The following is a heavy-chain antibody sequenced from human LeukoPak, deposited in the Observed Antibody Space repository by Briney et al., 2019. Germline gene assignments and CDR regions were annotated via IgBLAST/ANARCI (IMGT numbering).Heavy chain of an antibody. J-gene: IGHJ4*02. D-gene: IGHD3-3*01. CDR3: ARGKDHDFWNPFDH. CDR2: IDGSGGRP. V-gene: IGHV3-23*01. Sequence: GGSLRLSCAASGFTLSKYAMNWVRQTPGKGLEWVSGIDGSGGRPPSADSVKGRFTISRDISKNTLYLQMDSLRAEDTAAYYCARGKDHDFWNPFDHWGQGTLVTVSS. CDR1: GFTLSKYA.